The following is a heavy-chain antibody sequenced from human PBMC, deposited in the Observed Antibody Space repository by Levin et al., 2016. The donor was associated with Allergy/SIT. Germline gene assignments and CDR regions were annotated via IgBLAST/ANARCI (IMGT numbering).Heavy chain of an antibody. CDR1: GGSISSYY. Sequence: SETLSLTCTVSGGSISSYYWSWIRQPPGKGLEWIGYIYYSGSTNYNPSLKSRVTISVDTSKNQFSLKLSSVTAADTAVYYCARLLTTVTTRSFDLWGRGTLVTVSS. V-gene: IGHV4-59*08. D-gene: IGHD4-17*01. CDR3: ARLLTTVTTRSFDL. J-gene: IGHJ2*01. CDR2: IYYSGST.